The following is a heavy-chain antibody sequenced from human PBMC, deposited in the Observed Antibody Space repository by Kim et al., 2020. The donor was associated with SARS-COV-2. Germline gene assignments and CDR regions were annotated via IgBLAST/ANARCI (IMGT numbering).Heavy chain of an antibody. J-gene: IGHJ4*02. CDR3: ARATLAGRLIDY. CDR2: ISHTGST. D-gene: IGHD6-19*01. V-gene: IGHV4-59*13. Sequence: SETLSLTCNVSGDSISDYYWTWMRQPPGKGLEWIGHISHTGSTKYNPSFKSRVTISVGTSNNHGSLKLNSVTAADTAVYYCARATLAGRLIDYWGQGTLVTVSS. CDR1: GDSISDYY.